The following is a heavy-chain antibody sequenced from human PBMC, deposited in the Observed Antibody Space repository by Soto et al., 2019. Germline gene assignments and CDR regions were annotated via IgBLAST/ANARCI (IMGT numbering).Heavy chain of an antibody. CDR1: GYTFTSYG. CDR3: ARENYYDFWSGYPSSYYYYGMDV. J-gene: IGHJ6*02. D-gene: IGHD3-3*01. CDR2: ISAYNGNT. Sequence: ASVKVSCKASGYTFTSYGISWVRQAPGQGLEWMGWISAYNGNTNYAQKLQGRVTMTTDTSTSTAYMELRSLRSDDTAVYYCARENYYDFWSGYPSSYYYYGMDVWGQGTTVTVS. V-gene: IGHV1-18*01.